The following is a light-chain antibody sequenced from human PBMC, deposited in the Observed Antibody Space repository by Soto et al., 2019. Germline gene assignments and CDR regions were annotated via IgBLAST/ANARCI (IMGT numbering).Light chain of an antibody. V-gene: IGLV2-14*01. CDR2: EVS. Sequence: QSALTQPASVSGSPGLSITISCTGTSSDVGGYNFVSWYQQHPGKAPKLMIFEVSNRPSGVSNRFSGSKSGNTASLTISGLQAEDEADYYCSSYTRSSTLVVFGGGTKLTVL. CDR3: SSYTRSSTLVV. CDR1: SSDVGGYNF. J-gene: IGLJ2*01.